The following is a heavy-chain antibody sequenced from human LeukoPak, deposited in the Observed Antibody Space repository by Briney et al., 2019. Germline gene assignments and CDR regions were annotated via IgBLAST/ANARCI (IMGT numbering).Heavy chain of an antibody. V-gene: IGHV3-23*01. J-gene: IGHJ4*02. D-gene: IGHD3-9*01. CDR3: AKAQLLTGANYFDY. CDR2: ISGSGGST. CDR1: GFSFNNYA. Sequence: GGSPRLSCAASGFSFNNYAMSWVRQAPGKGLEWVSLISGSGGSTNYLDSVKGRFSISRDNSKNTVYLEMNSLRVEDTAVYYCAKAQLLTGANYFDYWGQGTLVTVSS.